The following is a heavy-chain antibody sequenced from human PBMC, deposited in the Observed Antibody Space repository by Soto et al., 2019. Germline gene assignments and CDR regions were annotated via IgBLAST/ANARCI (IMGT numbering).Heavy chain of an antibody. Sequence: QVQLVQSGAEVKKPGASVKVSCKASGYTFTSYGISWVRQAPGQGLEWMGWISAYNGNTNYAQKLQGRVTMTTDTSTSTAYMELRSLGSDDTAVYYCARVLSVAGGNWDWYFDLWGRGTLVTVSS. J-gene: IGHJ2*01. V-gene: IGHV1-18*01. D-gene: IGHD2-15*01. CDR1: GYTFTSYG. CDR3: ARVLSVAGGNWDWYFDL. CDR2: ISAYNGNT.